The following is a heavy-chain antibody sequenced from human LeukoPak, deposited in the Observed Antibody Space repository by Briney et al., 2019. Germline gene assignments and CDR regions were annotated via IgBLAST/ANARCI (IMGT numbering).Heavy chain of an antibody. Sequence: PSETLSLTCTVSGGSISSSSYYWGWIRQPPGKGLEWIGSIYYSGSTYYNPSLKSRVTISVDTSKNQFSLKLSSVTAADTAVYYCARGFKGPMGYYDSSGYRIFDYWGQGTLVTVSS. J-gene: IGHJ4*02. CDR2: IYYSGST. CDR3: ARGFKGPMGYYDSSGYRIFDY. CDR1: GGSISSSSYY. V-gene: IGHV4-39*07. D-gene: IGHD3-22*01.